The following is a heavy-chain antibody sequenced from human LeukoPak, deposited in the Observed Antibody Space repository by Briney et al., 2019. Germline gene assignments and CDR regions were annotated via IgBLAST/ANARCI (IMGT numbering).Heavy chain of an antibody. D-gene: IGHD6-19*01. CDR3: ARESRSGWYFGYYYYYMDV. V-gene: IGHV7-4-1*02. J-gene: IGHJ6*03. CDR1: GYTFTGYY. CDR2: INTNTGNP. Sequence: ASVKVSCKASGYTFTGYYMHWVRQAPGQGLEWMGWINTNTGNPTYAQGFTGRFVFSLDTSVSTAYLQISSLKAEDTAVYYCARESRSGWYFGYYYYYMDVWGKGTTVTVSS.